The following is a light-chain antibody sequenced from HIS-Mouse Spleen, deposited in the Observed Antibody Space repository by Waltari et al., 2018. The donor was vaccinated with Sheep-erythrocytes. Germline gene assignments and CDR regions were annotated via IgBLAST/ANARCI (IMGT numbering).Light chain of an antibody. J-gene: IGLJ1*01. CDR3: CSYAGSNNFDYV. CDR2: EGS. Sequence: QSALTQPASVSGSPGQSITISCTGTSSDVGRYNLVSWYQQHPGKAPKLMIYEGSKRPSGVSNRFSGSKSGNTASLTISGLQAEDEADYYCCSYAGSNNFDYVFGTGTKVTVL. CDR1: SSDVGRYNL. V-gene: IGLV2-23*03.